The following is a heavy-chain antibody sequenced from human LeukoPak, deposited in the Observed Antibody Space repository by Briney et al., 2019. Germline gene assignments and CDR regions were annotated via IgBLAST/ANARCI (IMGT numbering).Heavy chain of an antibody. CDR2: LNEDGSQK. D-gene: IGHD2-2*01. V-gene: IGHV3-7*01. Sequence: GGSLRLSCAASGFTFSSYWMTWVRQAPGKGLEWVGNLNEDGSQKYYVDSVKGRFTISRDNAKNSLYLQMNSLRVEDTAVYYCASYCSSTSCYSFDYWGQGTLVTASS. CDR3: ASYCSSTSCYSFDY. J-gene: IGHJ4*02. CDR1: GFTFSSYW.